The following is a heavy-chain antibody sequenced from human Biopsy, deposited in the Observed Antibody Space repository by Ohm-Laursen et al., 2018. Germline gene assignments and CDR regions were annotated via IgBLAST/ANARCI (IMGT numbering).Heavy chain of an antibody. V-gene: IGHV3-23*01. CDR1: GFTFSSHA. CDR2: ISGSGDTA. J-gene: IGHJ3*02. CDR3: TKAGGQDGFDI. D-gene: IGHD3-16*01. Sequence: SLRLSCAASGFTFSSHAMSWVRQAPGKGLEWVSLISGSGDTAYYPDSVKGRFTISRDNSKNTLYLEMNSLRAEETAEYYCTKAGGQDGFDIWGPGTMVTVSS.